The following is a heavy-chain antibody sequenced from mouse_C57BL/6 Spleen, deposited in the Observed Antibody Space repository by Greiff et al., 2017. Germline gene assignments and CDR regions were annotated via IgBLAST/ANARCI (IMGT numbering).Heavy chain of an antibody. CDR3: ARFDYDGEGYAMDY. CDR1: GFTFSDYG. Sequence: EVKVEESGGGLVKPGGSLKLSCAASGFTFSDYGMHWVRQAPEKGLEWVAYISSGSSTIYYADTVKGRFTISRDNAKNTLFLQMTSLRSEDTAMYYCARFDYDGEGYAMDYWGQGTSVTVSS. CDR2: ISSGSSTI. J-gene: IGHJ4*01. V-gene: IGHV5-17*01. D-gene: IGHD2-4*01.